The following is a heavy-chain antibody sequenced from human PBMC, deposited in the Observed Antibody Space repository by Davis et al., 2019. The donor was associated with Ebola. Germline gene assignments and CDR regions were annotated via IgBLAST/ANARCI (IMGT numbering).Heavy chain of an antibody. Sequence: PSETLSLTCTVSGGSISSGSYYWSWIRQPAGKGLEWIGHIYTSGRTNYNPSLRSRVTISINTSKNQFYLKLNSVTAADTAVYYCAREGDYGDYGSFDYCGQGSLATVSS. J-gene: IGHJ4*02. CDR1: GGSISSGSYY. CDR2: IYTSGRT. V-gene: IGHV4-61*09. D-gene: IGHD4-17*01. CDR3: AREGDYGDYGSFDY.